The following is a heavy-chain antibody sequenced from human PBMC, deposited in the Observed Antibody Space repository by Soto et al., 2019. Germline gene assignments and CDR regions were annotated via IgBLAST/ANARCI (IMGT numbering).Heavy chain of an antibody. CDR3: ARGDYGDLGY. Sequence: SETLSLTCAVSGGSISSGGYAWSWIRQPPGKGLEWIGYIYHSGSTYYNPSLKSRVTISVDRSKNQFSLKLSSVTAADTAVYYCARGDYGDLGYWGQGTLVTVSS. CDR1: GGSISSGGYA. D-gene: IGHD4-17*01. J-gene: IGHJ4*02. CDR2: IYHSGST. V-gene: IGHV4-30-2*01.